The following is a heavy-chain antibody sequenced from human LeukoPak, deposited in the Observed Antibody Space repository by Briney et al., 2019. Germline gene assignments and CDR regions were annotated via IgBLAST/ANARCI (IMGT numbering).Heavy chain of an antibody. V-gene: IGHV3-66*02. CDR3: AREPIYYYDSSGYVDA. D-gene: IGHD3-22*01. CDR1: GFTVSSNY. CDR2: IYSGGST. Sequence: PGGSLRLSCAASGFTVSSNYMSWVRQAPGKGLVWVSVIYSGGSTYYADSVKGRFTISRDNSENTLYLQMNSLRAEDTAVYYCAREPIYYYDSSGYVDAWGQGTMVTVSS. J-gene: IGHJ3*01.